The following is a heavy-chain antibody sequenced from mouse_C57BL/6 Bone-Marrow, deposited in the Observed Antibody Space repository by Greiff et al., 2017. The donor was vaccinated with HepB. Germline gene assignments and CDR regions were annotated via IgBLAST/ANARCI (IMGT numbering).Heavy chain of an antibody. V-gene: IGHV1-26*01. CDR2: INPNNGGT. Sequence: EVQLQQSGPELVKPGASVKISCKASGYTFTDYYMNWVKQSHGKSLEWIGDINPNNGGTSYNQKFKGKATLTVDKSSSTAYMELRSLTSEDSAVYYCARKKDGYYFDYWGQGTTLTVSS. CDR3: ARKKDGYYFDY. D-gene: IGHD2-3*01. J-gene: IGHJ2*01. CDR1: GYTFTDYY.